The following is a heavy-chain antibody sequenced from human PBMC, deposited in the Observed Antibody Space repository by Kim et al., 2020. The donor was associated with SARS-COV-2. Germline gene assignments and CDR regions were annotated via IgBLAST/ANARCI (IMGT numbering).Heavy chain of an antibody. Sequence: QKFQGRVTMTRDTSTSTVYMELSSLRSEDTAVYYCARDFGGITMVRGVHYWGQGTLVTVSS. D-gene: IGHD3-10*01. CDR3: ARDFGGITMVRGVHY. V-gene: IGHV1-46*01. J-gene: IGHJ4*02.